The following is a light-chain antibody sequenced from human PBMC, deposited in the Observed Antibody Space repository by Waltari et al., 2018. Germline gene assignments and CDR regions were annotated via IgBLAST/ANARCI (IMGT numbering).Light chain of an antibody. CDR1: RSDVGTYNY. Sequence: QSALTQPRSVSGSPGQSITISCTGTRSDVGTYNYVSWYQQYPGKAPKLMIYDVTKRPSVVPDRFSGSKSGNTASLTISGLQAEDEADYYCCSYAGRYSVLFGGGTKLTVL. V-gene: IGLV2-11*01. CDR2: DVT. J-gene: IGLJ2*01. CDR3: CSYAGRYSVL.